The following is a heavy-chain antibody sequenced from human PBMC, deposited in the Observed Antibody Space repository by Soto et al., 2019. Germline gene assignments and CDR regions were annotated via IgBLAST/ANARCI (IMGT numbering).Heavy chain of an antibody. V-gene: IGHV3-30*18. CDR3: TKDDCTLTSCYGY. CDR1: GFTFSSFW. J-gene: IGHJ4*02. CDR2: ITYDGRNQ. Sequence: GGSLRLSCAASGFTFSSFWMSWVRQAPGKGLEWVAAITYDGRNQYYADSVKGRFTISRDSSKNTLFLQMSSLRAVDTAVYYCTKDDCTLTSCYGYWGQGTLVTVSS. D-gene: IGHD2-2*01.